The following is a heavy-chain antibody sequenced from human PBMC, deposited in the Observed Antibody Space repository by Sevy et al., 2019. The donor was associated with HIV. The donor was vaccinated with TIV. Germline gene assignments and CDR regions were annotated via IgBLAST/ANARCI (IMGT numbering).Heavy chain of an antibody. Sequence: GGSLRLSCAASGFTPSTYGMHWVRQAPGKGLEWVAVIGYDGSNKYYADSVKGRFTISRDNSKNKLFLQMDSLRAEETAVYYCARDPRMYGDYLLAYFDSWGQGTLVTVSS. CDR3: ARDPRMYGDYLLAYFDS. J-gene: IGHJ4*02. CDR1: GFTPSTYG. V-gene: IGHV3-33*01. CDR2: IGYDGSNK. D-gene: IGHD2-8*01.